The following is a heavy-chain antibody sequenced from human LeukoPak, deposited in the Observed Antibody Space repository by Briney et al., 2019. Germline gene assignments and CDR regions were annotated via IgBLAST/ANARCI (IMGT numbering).Heavy chain of an antibody. J-gene: IGHJ4*02. D-gene: IGHD2-21*01. CDR3: ARDVGVCGLLLDFDY. CDR1: GYSFNTFG. V-gene: IGHV1-18*01. Sequence: GASVKVSCTTSGYSFNTFGLTWVRQAPGQGLEWLGWISPYNGMTNYAPKVQGRVTLTTDTFARTAYMELRSLRSDDTAVYYCARDVGVCGLLLDFDYWGQGTLVTASS. CDR2: ISPYNGMT.